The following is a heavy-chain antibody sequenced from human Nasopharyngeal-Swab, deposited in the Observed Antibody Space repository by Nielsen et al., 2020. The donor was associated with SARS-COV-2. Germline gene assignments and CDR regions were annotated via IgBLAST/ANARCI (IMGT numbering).Heavy chain of an antibody. CDR1: GFTFTSYA. CDR2: ISYDGSSS. Sequence: GGSLRLSCAASGFTFTSYAMHWVRQAPGKGLEWVAVISYDGSSSYYADSVKGRFIISRDNSENTLYLRMNSLRAEDTAVYYCARGNGSYYLYIWDNWGQGTLVTVSS. J-gene: IGHJ4*02. D-gene: IGHD1-26*01. V-gene: IGHV3-30*04. CDR3: ARGNGSYYLYIWDN.